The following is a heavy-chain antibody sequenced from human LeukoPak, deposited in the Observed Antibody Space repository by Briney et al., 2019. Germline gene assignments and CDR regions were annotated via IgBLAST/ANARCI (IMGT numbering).Heavy chain of an antibody. V-gene: IGHV1-69*01. CDR3: ARDLYYYGSGSYLNAFDI. D-gene: IGHD3-10*01. CDR2: IIPIFGTA. J-gene: IGHJ3*02. CDR1: GGTFSSYA. Sequence: SVKVSCKASGGTFSSYAISWVRQAPGQGLEWMGGIIPIFGTANYAQKFQGRVTITADESTSTAYMELSSLRSEDTAVYYCARDLYYYGSGSYLNAFDIWGQGTMVTVSS.